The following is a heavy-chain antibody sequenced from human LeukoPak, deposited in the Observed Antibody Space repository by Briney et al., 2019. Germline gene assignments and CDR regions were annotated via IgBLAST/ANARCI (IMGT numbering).Heavy chain of an antibody. V-gene: IGHV3-53*01. D-gene: IGHD3-22*01. CDR1: GFTVSSNY. CDR3: ARSSRYYYDGSGYYPGPPDH. J-gene: IGHJ5*02. CDR2: IYNVGNT. Sequence: GGSLRLCCAASGFTVSSNYMSWVRQAPGKGLEWVSVIYNVGNTHYADSVKGRFTISRDISKNTIYLQMNSLRAEDTAMYFCARSSRYYYDGSGYYPGPPDHWGQGTLVTVSS.